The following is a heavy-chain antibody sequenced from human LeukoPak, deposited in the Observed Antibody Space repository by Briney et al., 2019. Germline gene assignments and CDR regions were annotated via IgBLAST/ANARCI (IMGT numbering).Heavy chain of an antibody. Sequence: PSETLSLTCTVSGGSISSFYCSWIRQPPGKGLEWIGYIYYSGSTNYNPSLKSRVTISVDTSKNQFSLKLSSVTAADTAVYYCARHGTSGTNLNWFDPWGQGTLVTVSS. CDR2: IYYSGST. CDR1: GGSISSFY. J-gene: IGHJ5*02. V-gene: IGHV4-59*01. D-gene: IGHD1-1*01. CDR3: ARHGTSGTNLNWFDP.